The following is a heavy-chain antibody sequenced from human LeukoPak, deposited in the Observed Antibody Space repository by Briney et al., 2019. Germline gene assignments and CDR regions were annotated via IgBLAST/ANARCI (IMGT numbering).Heavy chain of an antibody. CDR1: GGSISSYY. Sequence: PSETLSLTCTVSGGSISSYYWSWIRQPPGKGLEWIGYIYYSGTTNYNPSLKSRVTISVDTSKNQFSLKLSSVTAADTAVYYCARPGYCSGGSCYWYFDLWGRGTLVTVSS. J-gene: IGHJ2*01. V-gene: IGHV4-59*08. CDR3: ARPGYCSGGSCYWYFDL. CDR2: IYYSGTT. D-gene: IGHD2-15*01.